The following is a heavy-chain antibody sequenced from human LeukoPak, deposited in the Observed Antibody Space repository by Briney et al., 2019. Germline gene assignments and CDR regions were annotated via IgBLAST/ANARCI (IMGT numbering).Heavy chain of an antibody. V-gene: IGHV3-30*03. J-gene: IGHJ4*02. CDR3: ALIRITMVRGVIRGDY. CDR2: ISYDGSNK. D-gene: IGHD3-10*01. Sequence: GGSLRLSCAASGFTFSSYGMHWVRQAPGKGLEWVAVISYDGSNKYYADSVKGRFTISRDNSKNTLYLQMNSLRAEDTAVYYCALIRITMVRGVIRGDYWGQGTLVTVSS. CDR1: GFTFSSYG.